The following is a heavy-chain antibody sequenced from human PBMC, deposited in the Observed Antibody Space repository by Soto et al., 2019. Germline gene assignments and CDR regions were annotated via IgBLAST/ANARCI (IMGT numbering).Heavy chain of an antibody. V-gene: IGHV1-18*01. CDR1: GYTFTRSG. J-gene: IGHJ4*02. D-gene: IGHD3-9*01. CDR2: ISTYNGDT. Sequence: ASVKVSCKASGYTFTRSGISWVRQAPGQGLEWMGWISTYNGDTNYAQTFQGRVTMTTDTSTSTVYMELRSLRSDDTAVYYCVRFWPPPYSDALTDYTDAFDYWGQGTLVTVSS. CDR3: VRFWPPPYSDALTDYTDAFDY.